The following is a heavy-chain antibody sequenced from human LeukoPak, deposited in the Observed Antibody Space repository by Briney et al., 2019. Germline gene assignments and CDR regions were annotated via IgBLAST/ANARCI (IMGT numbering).Heavy chain of an antibody. CDR1: GFTFSSYS. V-gene: IGHV3-21*01. CDR3: ARAASAIPFDY. CDR2: ISSSSSYI. J-gene: IGHJ4*02. Sequence: GGSLRLSCAASGFTFSSYSMNWVRPAPGKGLEWVSSISSSSSYIYYADSVKGRFTISRDNAKNSLYLQMNSLRAEDTAVYYCARAASAIPFDYWGQGTLVTVSS. D-gene: IGHD2-2*02.